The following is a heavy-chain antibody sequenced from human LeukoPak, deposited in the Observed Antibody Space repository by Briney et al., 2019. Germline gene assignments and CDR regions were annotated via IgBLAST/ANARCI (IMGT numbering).Heavy chain of an antibody. CDR1: GGSISSSSYF. D-gene: IGHD5-18*01. J-gene: IGHJ4*02. Sequence: SETLSLTCTVSGGSISSSSYFWGWIRQPPGKGLEWIGNIYYSGSTYYNPSLKSRVTISVDTSKNQFSLKPSSVTAADTAVYYCARQGRYSYGHWGQGTLVTVSS. V-gene: IGHV4-39*01. CDR3: ARQGRYSYGH. CDR2: IYYSGST.